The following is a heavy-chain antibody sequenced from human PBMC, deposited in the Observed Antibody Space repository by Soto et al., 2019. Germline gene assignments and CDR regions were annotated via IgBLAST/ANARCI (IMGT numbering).Heavy chain of an antibody. CDR3: ARGRNYYDSSGYYYGGQVVFYFDY. D-gene: IGHD3-22*01. J-gene: IGHJ4*02. V-gene: IGHV4-34*01. CDR2: INHSGST. CDR1: GGSFSGYY. Sequence: SETLSLTCAVYGGSFSGYYWSWIRQPPGKGPEWIGAINHSGSTNYNPSLKSRVTISVDTSKNQFSLKLSSVTAADTAVYYCARGRNYYDSSGYYYGGQVVFYFDYWGQGTLVTVSS.